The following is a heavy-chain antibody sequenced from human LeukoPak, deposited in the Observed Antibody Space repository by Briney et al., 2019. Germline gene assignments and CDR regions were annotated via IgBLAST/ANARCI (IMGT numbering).Heavy chain of an antibody. V-gene: IGHV3-23*01. CDR2: ISGSGGST. Sequence: GGSLRLSCAASGFTFSSYAMSWVRQAPGKGLEWVSAISGSGGSTYYADSVKGRFTISRDNSKNTLYLQMNSLGAEDTAVYYCAKFQPDNSGYYQPVYYYYGMDVWGQGTTVTVSS. CDR1: GFTFSSYA. D-gene: IGHD3-22*01. CDR3: AKFQPDNSGYYQPVYYYYGMDV. J-gene: IGHJ6*02.